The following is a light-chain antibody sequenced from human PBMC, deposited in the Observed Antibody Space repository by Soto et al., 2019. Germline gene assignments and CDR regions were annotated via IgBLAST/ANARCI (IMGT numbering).Light chain of an antibody. CDR2: DAS. CDR3: QQSYTTPRT. CDR1: QSIVTW. J-gene: IGKJ1*01. Sequence: DIQMTQSPSTLSASIGDTVTITCRASQSIVTWLAWYQQKPGKAPKILIYDASSLESGVPSRFSGGGFGTDFTLTISSLQPEDFATYYCQQSYTTPRTFGQGTKVDI. V-gene: IGKV1-39*01.